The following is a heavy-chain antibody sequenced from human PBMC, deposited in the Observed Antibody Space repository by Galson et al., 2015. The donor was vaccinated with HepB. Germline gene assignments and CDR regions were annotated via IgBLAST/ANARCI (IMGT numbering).Heavy chain of an antibody. D-gene: IGHD2-15*01. V-gene: IGHV1-18*01. CDR3: ARGALVAVVDATQNNWFDP. CDR1: GYTFSSYS. CDR2: INAYSRKT. J-gene: IGHJ5*02. Sequence: SVKVSCKASGYTFSSYSITWVRQAPGQGLEWMGWINAYSRKTNYARQLQGRVTMTTDTSTSTAYMELRSLRSDDTAVYYCARGALVAVVDATQNNWFDPWGQGTLLTVSS.